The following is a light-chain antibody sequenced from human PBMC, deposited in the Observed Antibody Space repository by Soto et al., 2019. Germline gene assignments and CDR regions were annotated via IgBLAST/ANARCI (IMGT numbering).Light chain of an antibody. CDR2: KAS. V-gene: IGKV1-5*03. J-gene: IGKJ5*01. CDR3: QQYNSYPIT. CDR1: QTISSW. Sequence: DIPMTQSPSTLSGSVGDRVTITCRASQTISSWLAWYQQKPGKAPKLLIYKASSLESGVPSRFSGSGSGTEFTLTISSLQPDDFATYYCQQYNSYPITFGQGTRLEIK.